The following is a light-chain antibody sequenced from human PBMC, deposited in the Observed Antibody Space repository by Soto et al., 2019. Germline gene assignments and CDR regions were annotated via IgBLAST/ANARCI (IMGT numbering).Light chain of an antibody. V-gene: IGKV1-16*02. Sequence: DIQMTQYTSSLSASVGDRVTITCRASQDISNYLAWFQQKPGKAPKTLIFAASSLQSGVPSKFSGSGFGTDFTLTISSLQPEDFATDFCQQYSDYPYTFGQGTKL. CDR1: QDISNY. J-gene: IGKJ2*01. CDR2: AAS. CDR3: QQYSDYPYT.